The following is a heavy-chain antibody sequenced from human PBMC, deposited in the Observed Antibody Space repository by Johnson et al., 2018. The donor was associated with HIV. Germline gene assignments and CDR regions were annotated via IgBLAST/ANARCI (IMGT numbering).Heavy chain of an antibody. V-gene: IGHV3-7*01. CDR2: IKQGGREK. CDR3: ARDGSNFGAFDI. Sequence: VQLVESGGGLVRPGESLRLSCVASGFTFSGYWMTWVRQAPGKGLEWVANIKQGGREKYYVDSVKCRFTISRDNAKKSLYLQMNSLRAEDTAVYYCARDGSNFGAFDIWGQGTMVTVSS. D-gene: IGHD1-1*01. J-gene: IGHJ3*02. CDR1: GFTFSGYW.